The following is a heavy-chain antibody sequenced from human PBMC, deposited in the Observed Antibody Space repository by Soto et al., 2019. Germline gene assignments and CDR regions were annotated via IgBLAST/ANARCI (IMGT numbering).Heavy chain of an antibody. V-gene: IGHV2-5*01. J-gene: IGHJ4*02. Sequence: QITLKESGPTLVRPTQTLTLTCTFSGFSLSTSGLGVGWIRQPPGKALEWLALIYWNDDKRYSPSLKATLTITKDTSKNQVVLTITNMEPVDTAKYYCAHRPSGWYLFDYWGQGTLVTVSS. CDR1: GFSLSTSGLG. CDR2: IYWNDDK. CDR3: AHRPSGWYLFDY. D-gene: IGHD6-19*01.